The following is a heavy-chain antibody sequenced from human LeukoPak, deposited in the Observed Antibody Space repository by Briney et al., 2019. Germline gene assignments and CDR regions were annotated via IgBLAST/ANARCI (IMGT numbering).Heavy chain of an antibody. Sequence: PGGSLRLSCAASGFTFSSCGMHWVRQAPGKGLEWVAVISYDGSNKYYADSVKGRFTISRDNSKNTLYLQMNSLRAEDTAVYYCAKEPRYCSSTSCYYYYYYGMDVWGQGTTVTVSS. V-gene: IGHV3-30*18. D-gene: IGHD2-2*01. CDR2: ISYDGSNK. J-gene: IGHJ6*02. CDR1: GFTFSSCG. CDR3: AKEPRYCSSTSCYYYYYYGMDV.